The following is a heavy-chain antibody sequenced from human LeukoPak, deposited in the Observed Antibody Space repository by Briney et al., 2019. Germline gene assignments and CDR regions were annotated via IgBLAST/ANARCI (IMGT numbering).Heavy chain of an antibody. CDR1: GGSFSGYY. CDR2: INHSGST. CDR3: ASRRPGIAVAGTLGSRFDP. V-gene: IGHV4-34*01. Sequence: SETLSLTCAVYGGSFSGYYWSWIRQPPGKGLEWIGEINHSGSTNYNPSLKSRVTISVDTSKNQFSLKLSSVTAADTAVYYCASRRPGIAVAGTLGSRFDPWGQGPLVTVSS. D-gene: IGHD6-19*01. J-gene: IGHJ5*02.